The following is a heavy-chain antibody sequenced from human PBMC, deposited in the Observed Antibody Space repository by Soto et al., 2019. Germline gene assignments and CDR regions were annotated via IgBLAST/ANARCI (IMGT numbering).Heavy chain of an antibody. CDR2: IYYSGST. Sequence: QVQLQESGPGLVKPSETLSLTCTVSGGSISSYYLSWIRQPPGKGLEWIGYIYYSGSTNYNPSLKSRVTISVDTSKNQFSLKLSSVTAADTAVYYCARGGSFDYWGQGTLVTVSS. CDR1: GGSISSYY. D-gene: IGHD1-26*01. V-gene: IGHV4-59*01. CDR3: ARGGSFDY. J-gene: IGHJ4*02.